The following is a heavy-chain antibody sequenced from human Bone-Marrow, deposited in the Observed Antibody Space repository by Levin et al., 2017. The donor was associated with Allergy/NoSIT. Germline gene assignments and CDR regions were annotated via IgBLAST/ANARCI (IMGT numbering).Heavy chain of an antibody. CDR1: GFTFSSYA. V-gene: IGHV3-30-3*01. D-gene: IGHD3-10*01. J-gene: IGHJ6*02. CDR2: ISYDGSNK. Sequence: SCAASGFTFSSYAMHWVRQAPGKGLEWVAVISYDGSNKYYADSVKGRFTISRDNSKNTLYLQMNSLRAEDTAVYYCAANMVRGVIYYYGMDVWGQGTTVTVSS. CDR3: AANMVRGVIYYYGMDV.